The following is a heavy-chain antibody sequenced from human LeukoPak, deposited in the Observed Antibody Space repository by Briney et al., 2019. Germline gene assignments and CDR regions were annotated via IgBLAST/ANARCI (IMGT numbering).Heavy chain of an antibody. CDR2: ISSSSSTI. V-gene: IGHV3-48*01. Sequence: GSLRLSRAASGFTFSSYSMNWVRQAPGKGLKWVSYISSSSSTIYYADSVKGRFTISRDNAKNSLYLQMNSLRAEDTAVYYCANNEYSSSVAFDIWGQGTMVTVSS. CDR3: ANNEYSSSVAFDI. D-gene: IGHD6-6*01. CDR1: GFTFSSYS. J-gene: IGHJ3*02.